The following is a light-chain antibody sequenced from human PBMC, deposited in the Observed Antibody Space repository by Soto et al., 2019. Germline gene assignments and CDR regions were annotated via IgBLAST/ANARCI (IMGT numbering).Light chain of an antibody. J-gene: IGKJ1*01. Sequence: EIVLTQSPATLSSFPGDRVTLSCRASQAVNTRLAWYQHKPGQAPRLLIYLASNRAAGVPARFSGSGSRTDFTLTIINAEPEDFAGYYCHQRQSWPRTFGQGTTVDIK. CDR1: QAVNTR. V-gene: IGKV3-11*01. CDR3: HQRQSWPRT. CDR2: LAS.